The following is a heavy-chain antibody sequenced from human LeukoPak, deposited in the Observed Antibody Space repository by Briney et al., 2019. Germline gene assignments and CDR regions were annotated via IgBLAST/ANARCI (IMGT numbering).Heavy chain of an antibody. CDR2: ISSSSSYI. J-gene: IGHJ3*02. D-gene: IGHD4-17*01. V-gene: IGHV3-21*01. Sequence: GGSLRLSCAATGFTFRKHWMSWVRQAPGKGLEWVSSISSSSSYIYYADSEKGRFTISRDNAKNSLYLQMNSLRAEDTAVYYCARVAYGAQAFDIWGQGTMVTVSS. CDR1: GFTFRKHW. CDR3: ARVAYGAQAFDI.